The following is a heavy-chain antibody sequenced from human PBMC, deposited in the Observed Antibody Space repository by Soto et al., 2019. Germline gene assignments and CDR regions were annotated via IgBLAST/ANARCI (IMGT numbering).Heavy chain of an antibody. Sequence: PGGSLRLSCAASGFTVSSNYMSWVRQAPGKGLEWISIIYSAGNTYYADSVKGRFTISRDNSKNTLYLQMNSLGAEDTAVYYCARDFVVGGPTINYYYGVDVWGQGTTVTDSS. CDR1: GFTVSSNY. J-gene: IGHJ6*02. D-gene: IGHD1-26*01. CDR2: IYSAGNT. CDR3: ARDFVVGGPTINYYYGVDV. V-gene: IGHV3-66*01.